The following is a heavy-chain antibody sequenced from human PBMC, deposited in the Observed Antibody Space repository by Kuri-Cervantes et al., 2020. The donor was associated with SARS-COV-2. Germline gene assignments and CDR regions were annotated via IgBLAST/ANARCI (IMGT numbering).Heavy chain of an antibody. V-gene: IGHV1-2*04. J-gene: IGHJ6*02. CDR2: INPNSGGT. Sequence: ASVKVSCKASGYTFTGYYMHWVRTAPGQGLEWMGWINPNSGGTNYAQKFQGWVTMTRDTSISTAYMELSRLRSDDTAVYYCARDLDSSGYGYYYYGMDVWGQGTTVTVSS. CDR3: ARDLDSSGYGYYYYGMDV. D-gene: IGHD3-22*01. CDR1: GYTFTGYY.